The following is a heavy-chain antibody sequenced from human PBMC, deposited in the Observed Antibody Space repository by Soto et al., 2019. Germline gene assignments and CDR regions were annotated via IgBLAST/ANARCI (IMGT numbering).Heavy chain of an antibody. CDR2: ISYDGSNK. CDR1: GFTFSSYG. CDR3: AKDQGCTNGVCPSDY. Sequence: GGSLRLSCAASGFTFSSYGMHWVRQAPGKGLEWVAVISYDGSNKYYADSVKGRFTISRDNSKNTLYLQMNSLRAEDTAVYYCAKDQGCTNGVCPSDYWGQGTLVTVSS. V-gene: IGHV3-30*18. D-gene: IGHD2-8*01. J-gene: IGHJ4*02.